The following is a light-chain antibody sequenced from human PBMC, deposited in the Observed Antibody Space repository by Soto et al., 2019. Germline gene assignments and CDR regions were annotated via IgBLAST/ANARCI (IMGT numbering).Light chain of an antibody. V-gene: IGLV1-51*01. J-gene: IGLJ3*02. CDR3: GTWDTSLSAGV. CDR2: DNN. Sequence: QSVLTQPPSVSAAPGQRVTISCSGTTSNIGINYVSWYRQFPGTAPKLLIYDNNKRPSGIPDRFSGSRSGTSATLGITGLQTGDEADYYCGTWDTSLSAGVFGGGTQLTVL. CDR1: TSNIGINY.